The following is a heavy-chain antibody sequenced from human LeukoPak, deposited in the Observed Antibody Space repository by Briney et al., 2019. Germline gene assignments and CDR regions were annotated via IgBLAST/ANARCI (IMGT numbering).Heavy chain of an antibody. D-gene: IGHD3-16*02. V-gene: IGHV1-69*05. J-gene: IGHJ6*03. CDR1: GGTFSSYA. CDR3: ARGLGGYPYYYYYYMDV. Sequence: SVKVSCKASGGTFSSYAISWVRQAPGQGLEWMGGIIPIFGTANYAQKFQGRVTITTDESTSTAYMELSSLRSEDTAVYYCARGLGGYPYYYYYYMDVWGKGTTVTVSS. CDR2: IIPIFGTA.